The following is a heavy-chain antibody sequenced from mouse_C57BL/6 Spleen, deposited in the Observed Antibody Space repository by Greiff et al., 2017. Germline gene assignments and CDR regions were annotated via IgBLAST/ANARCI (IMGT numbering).Heavy chain of an antibody. CDR1: GYTFTDYY. V-gene: IGHV1-26*01. J-gene: IGHJ4*01. CDR3: ARSAYYGSSYNAMDY. D-gene: IGHD1-1*01. CDR2: INPNNGGT. Sequence: VQLKQSGPELVKPGASVKISCKASGYTFTDYYMNWVKQSHGKSLEWIGDINPNNGGTSYNQKFKGKATLTVDKSSSTAYMELRSLTSEDSAVYYCARSAYYGSSYNAMDYWGQGTSVTVSS.